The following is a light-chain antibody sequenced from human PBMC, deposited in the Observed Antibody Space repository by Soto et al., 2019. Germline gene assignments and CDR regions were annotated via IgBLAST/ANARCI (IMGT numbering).Light chain of an antibody. J-gene: IGKJ1*01. CDR3: QQYHSFSGT. V-gene: IGKV3-20*01. Sequence: QSPCTLSLSTGERATLSCRASQSVSSSYLAWYQQKPGQAPRLLIYGASSRATGIPDRFSGSGSGTEFTLIISSLQPDDFATYYCQQYHSFSGTFGQGTKVAIK. CDR2: GAS. CDR1: QSVSSSY.